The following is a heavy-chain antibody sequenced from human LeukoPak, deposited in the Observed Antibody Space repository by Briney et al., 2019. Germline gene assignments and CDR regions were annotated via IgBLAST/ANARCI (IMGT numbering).Heavy chain of an antibody. V-gene: IGHV4-59*01. J-gene: IGHJ4*02. Sequence: PSETLSLTCTVSGGSISNYYWTWIRQPPGKGLEWIGYIYYSGSTNYNPSLKSRVTISVDTSKNQFSLKLSSVTAADTAVYYCAKDSSGFVYCGQGTLVTVSS. CDR3: AKDSSGFVY. CDR2: IYYSGST. D-gene: IGHD6-19*01. CDR1: GGSISNYY.